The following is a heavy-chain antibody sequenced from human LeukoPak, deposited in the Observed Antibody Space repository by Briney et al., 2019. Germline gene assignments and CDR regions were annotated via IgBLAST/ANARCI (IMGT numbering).Heavy chain of an antibody. CDR2: VYYTGST. CDR1: GGSINSYF. J-gene: IGHJ4*02. V-gene: IGHV4-59*01. CDR3: PRGRRDGSHYLHY. Sequence: SETLSLTCTVSGGSINSYFWSWIRQSPGKGLEWIGYVYYTGSTNYNPSLKSHFTISMDTSKNQFSLKLSSVTVADTAVYYCPRGRRDGSHYLHYRRQGTLVAVPS. D-gene: IGHD1-26*01.